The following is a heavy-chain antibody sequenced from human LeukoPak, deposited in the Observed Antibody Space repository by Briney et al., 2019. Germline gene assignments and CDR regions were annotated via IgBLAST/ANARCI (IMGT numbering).Heavy chain of an antibody. D-gene: IGHD5-18*01. Sequence: ASVKVSCKASGYTFTSYDINWVRQATGQGLEWMGWMNPNSGNTGYAQKFQGRVTMTRNTSISTAYMELSSLRSEDTAVYYCARAGVDTAMGRGYYYYMDVWGKGTTVTVSS. CDR2: MNPNSGNT. CDR3: ARAGVDTAMGRGYYYYMDV. J-gene: IGHJ6*03. V-gene: IGHV1-8*01. CDR1: GYTFTSYD.